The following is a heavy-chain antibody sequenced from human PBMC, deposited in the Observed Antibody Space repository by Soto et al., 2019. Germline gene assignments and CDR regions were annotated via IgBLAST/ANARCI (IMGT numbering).Heavy chain of an antibody. Sequence: APVKVSCKASGYTFTSYYMHWVRQAPGQRLEWMGIINPSGGSTSYAQKFQGRVTMTRDTSTSTVYMELSSLRSEDTAVYYCARDRGYCSGGSCYSVHYYYGMDVWGQGTTVTVSS. CDR1: GYTFTSYY. V-gene: IGHV1-46*01. CDR2: INPSGGST. D-gene: IGHD2-15*01. CDR3: ARDRGYCSGGSCYSVHYYYGMDV. J-gene: IGHJ6*02.